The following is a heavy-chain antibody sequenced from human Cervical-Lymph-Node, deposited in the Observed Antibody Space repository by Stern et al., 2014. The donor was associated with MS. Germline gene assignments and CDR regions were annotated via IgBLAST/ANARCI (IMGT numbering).Heavy chain of an antibody. CDR2: SYTGDSHT. Sequence: VQLVQSGAEVKKPGASLKISCEGSGYSFTANWLAWVRQVPGQGLEWMGISYTGDSHTRHSRSSQGQVTISADKSISTACLQWSSLKASDTAMYYCARDYGDYAFDYWGQGTLVTVSS. J-gene: IGHJ4*02. CDR1: GYSFTANW. CDR3: ARDYGDYAFDY. V-gene: IGHV5-51*01. D-gene: IGHD4-17*01.